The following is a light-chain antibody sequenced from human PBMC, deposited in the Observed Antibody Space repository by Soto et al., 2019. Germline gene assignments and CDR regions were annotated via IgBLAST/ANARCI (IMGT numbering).Light chain of an antibody. Sequence: DIVMTQSPDSLAVSLGERATINCRSSQSVLSSSNKNFLTWYQQKPGQPPKLLIYWASSRESGVPDRFGGSGSGTDFTLTISSLQADDVAVYYCHQYYSPPYTFGQGTKLEIK. CDR3: HQYYSPPYT. V-gene: IGKV4-1*01. J-gene: IGKJ2*01. CDR2: WAS. CDR1: QSVLSSSNKNF.